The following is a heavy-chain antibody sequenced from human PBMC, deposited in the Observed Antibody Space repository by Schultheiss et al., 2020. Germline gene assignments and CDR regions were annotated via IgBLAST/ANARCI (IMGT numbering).Heavy chain of an antibody. CDR1: GFTFGSDW. Sequence: WGSLRLSCAASGFTFGSDWMSWVRQAPGKGLEWVANINGDGSRKNYVDSVKGRFTISRDNAQNSLYLQMNSLRVEDTAVYYCARDAYSKGDYWGQGTLVTVSS. D-gene: IGHD4-11*01. V-gene: IGHV3-7*01. J-gene: IGHJ4*02. CDR2: INGDGSRK. CDR3: ARDAYSKGDY.